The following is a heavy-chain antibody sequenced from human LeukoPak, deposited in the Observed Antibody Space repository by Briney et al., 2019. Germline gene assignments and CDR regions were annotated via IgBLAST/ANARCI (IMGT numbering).Heavy chain of an antibody. J-gene: IGHJ4*02. D-gene: IGHD3-10*01. CDR1: GFSFNSYW. CDR3: TRGREGNYGLFDS. Sequence: GSLRLSCAASGFSFNSYWMHWVRQAPGSGLVWVSRISNDGRSTSFADSVKGRFTTSRDNAKNTLYLQMNSLSAEDTAVYYCTRGREGNYGLFDSWGQGTLVTVSS. V-gene: IGHV3-74*01. CDR2: ISNDGRST.